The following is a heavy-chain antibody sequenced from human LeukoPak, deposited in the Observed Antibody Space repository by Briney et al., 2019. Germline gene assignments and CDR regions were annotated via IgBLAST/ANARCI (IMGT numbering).Heavy chain of an antibody. Sequence: ASVKVSCKASGYTFTSYYMHWVRQAPGQGLECMGIINPSGGSTSYAQKFQGRVTMTRDTSTSTVYMELSSLRSEDTAVYYCARDRDLRYYDSSGYFDYWGQGTLVTVSS. D-gene: IGHD3-22*01. J-gene: IGHJ4*02. CDR3: ARDRDLRYYDSSGYFDY. CDR2: INPSGGST. V-gene: IGHV1-46*01. CDR1: GYTFTSYY.